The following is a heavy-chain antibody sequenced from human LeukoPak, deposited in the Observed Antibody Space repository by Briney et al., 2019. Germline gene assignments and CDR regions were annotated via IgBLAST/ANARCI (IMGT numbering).Heavy chain of an antibody. V-gene: IGHV3-23*01. D-gene: IGHD6-19*01. J-gene: IGHJ2*01. Sequence: GGSLRLSCAASGFTFSSYAMSWVRQAPGKGLEWVSSISDTGGSTYYAASVKGWFTISRDNSKNTLYLQMNSVRAEDTAVYYCAKAGGSGWYHWYFDLWGRGTLVTVSS. CDR2: ISDTGGST. CDR1: GFTFSSYA. CDR3: AKAGGSGWYHWYFDL.